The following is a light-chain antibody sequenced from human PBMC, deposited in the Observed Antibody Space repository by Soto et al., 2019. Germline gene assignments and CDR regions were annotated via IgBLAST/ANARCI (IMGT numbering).Light chain of an antibody. V-gene: IGKV3-20*01. CDR1: QSVSNRY. J-gene: IGKJ5*01. CDR3: QQGVT. CDR2: RVS. Sequence: EVVLTQSPGTLSLSPGEGATLSCRASQSVSNRYFAWYQQKPGQAPRLLIYRVSSRATGIPDRFSGSGSGTDFTLTISRLEPEDFAVYYCQQGVTFGQGTQLEIK.